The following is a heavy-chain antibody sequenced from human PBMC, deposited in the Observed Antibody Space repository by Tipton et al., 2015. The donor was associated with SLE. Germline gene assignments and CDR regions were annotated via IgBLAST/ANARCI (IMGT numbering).Heavy chain of an antibody. D-gene: IGHD3-22*01. CDR1: GFTFSSYA. J-gene: IGHJ4*02. V-gene: IGHV3-64*04. CDR3: ARGYYDSSGYRFYYFDY. CDR2: ISSNGGST. Sequence: SLRLSCAASGFTFSSYAMHWVRQAPGKGLEYVSAISSNGGSTYYADSVKGRFTISRDNSKNTLYLQMNSLRAEDTAVYYCARGYYDSSGYRFYYFDYWGEGTLVTVSS.